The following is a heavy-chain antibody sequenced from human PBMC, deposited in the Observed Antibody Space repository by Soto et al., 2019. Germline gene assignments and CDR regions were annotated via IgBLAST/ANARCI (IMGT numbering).Heavy chain of an antibody. CDR2: MNTNSGNT. J-gene: IGHJ6*02. V-gene: IGHV1-8*01. CDR1: GYTFTSYD. CDR3: ARDCSSTSCQGGMDV. D-gene: IGHD2-2*01. Sequence: GASVKVSCKASGYTFTSYDINWVRQATGQGLEWMGWMNTNSGNTGYAQKFQGRVTMTRNTSISTAYMELSSLRSEDTAVYCCARDCSSTSCQGGMDVWGQGTTVTVSS.